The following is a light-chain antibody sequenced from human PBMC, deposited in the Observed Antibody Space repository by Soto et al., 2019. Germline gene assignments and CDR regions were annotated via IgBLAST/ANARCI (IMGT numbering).Light chain of an antibody. CDR2: TSG. J-gene: IGKJ2*01. V-gene: IGKV1-39*01. CDR1: QRITTY. Sequence: IQMTQSPSSLSASLGDRVPITCRASQRITTYLHWYQPKPGNAPKLLITTSGTLLRGDPSMFIVSGSGTDVTLSITSLQREDFAPYFCQQSYRTPYTLGQGTKLEIK. CDR3: QQSYRTPYT.